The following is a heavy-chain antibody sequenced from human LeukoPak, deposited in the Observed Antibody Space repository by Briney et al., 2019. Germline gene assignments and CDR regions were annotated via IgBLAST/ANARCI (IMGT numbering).Heavy chain of an antibody. CDR3: ARDLYSHNLDAEY. Sequence: SETLSLTCIVSGGSVNSNTYYWGWIRQPPGKGLEWIASIYYSGTTYYNPSLRSRVTISIDTSKNQFSLKLSSVTAADTAVYYCARDLYSHNLDAEYWGQGTLVTVSS. CDR2: IYYSGTT. D-gene: IGHD5-18*01. CDR1: GGSVNSNTYY. V-gene: IGHV4-39*07. J-gene: IGHJ4*02.